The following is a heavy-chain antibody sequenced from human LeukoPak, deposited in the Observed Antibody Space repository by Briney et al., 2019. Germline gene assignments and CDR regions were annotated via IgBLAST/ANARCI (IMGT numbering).Heavy chain of an antibody. V-gene: IGHV3-23*01. CDR3: ATSRGYTDY. CDR2: VSGGDVHT. J-gene: IGHJ4*02. D-gene: IGHD6-25*01. Sequence: GGLRLSCAASGFTFSTYGMTCVRQAPGKGLEWVSAVSGGDVHTYYADSVKGRVTISRDNSRNTLYLQMNSLRPEDTAVYYCATSRGYTDYWGQGTLVTVSS. CDR1: GFTFSTYG.